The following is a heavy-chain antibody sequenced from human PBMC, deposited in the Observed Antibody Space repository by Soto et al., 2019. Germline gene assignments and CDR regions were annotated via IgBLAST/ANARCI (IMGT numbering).Heavy chain of an antibody. D-gene: IGHD3-9*01. CDR2: INPNSGDT. V-gene: IGHV1-2*02. CDR3: ARDARGTRGFDEMDI. CDR1: GYIFTGYH. J-gene: IGHJ6*02. Sequence: QVHLVQSGAEVKKPGASVKVSCKASGYIFTGYHIHWVRQAPGRGLEWMGWINPNSGDTEYAQNFQDRVTMARYTSFNLVYMEMSGLMSDDTAVYYCARDARGTRGFDEMDIWGQGTTVTVSS.